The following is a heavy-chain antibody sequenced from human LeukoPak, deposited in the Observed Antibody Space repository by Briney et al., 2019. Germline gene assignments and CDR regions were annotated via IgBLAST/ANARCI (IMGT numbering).Heavy chain of an antibody. CDR1: GFSFTEWW. CDR2: MNGDGSRI. CDR3: ARENYFGLDV. J-gene: IGHJ6*02. Sequence: GGSLRLSCAASGFSFTEWWMQWVRQAPGEGLVWLSHMNGDGSRISYADSAKGRFTISRDNAKKMLYLQMNSLRDEDTAVCYCARENYFGLDVWGQGTTVTVSS. V-gene: IGHV3-74*01.